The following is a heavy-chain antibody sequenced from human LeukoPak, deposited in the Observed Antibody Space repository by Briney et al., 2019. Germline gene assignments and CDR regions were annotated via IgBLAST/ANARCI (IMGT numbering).Heavy chain of an antibody. Sequence: GGSLRLSCAASGFTFSSYGMHWVRQAPGKGLEWVAVISYDGSNKYYADSVKGRFTTSRDNSKNTLYLQMNSLRAEDTAVYYCAKDNAYYYADYWGQGTLVTVSS. J-gene: IGHJ4*02. CDR1: GFTFSSYG. V-gene: IGHV3-30*18. CDR3: AKDNAYYYADY. CDR2: ISYDGSNK. D-gene: IGHD3-10*01.